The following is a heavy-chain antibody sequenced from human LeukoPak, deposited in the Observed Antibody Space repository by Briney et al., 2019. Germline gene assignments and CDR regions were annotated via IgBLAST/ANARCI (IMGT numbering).Heavy chain of an antibody. D-gene: IGHD5-18*01. CDR2: IYSGGST. Sequence: GGSLRLSCAASGFTVSSNYMSWVRQAPGKGLEWVSVIYSGGSTYYADSVKGRFTISRDNSRNTVYLQMNSLRAEDTAVYYCANDLGWIQLNLGRGQGTLVTVSS. V-gene: IGHV3-53*01. CDR1: GFTVSSNY. CDR3: ANDLGWIQLNLG. J-gene: IGHJ4*02.